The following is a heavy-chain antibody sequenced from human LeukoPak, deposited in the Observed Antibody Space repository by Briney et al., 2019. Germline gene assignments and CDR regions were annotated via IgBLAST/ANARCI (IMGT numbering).Heavy chain of an antibody. CDR3: ARGPQQPGYCSNGICYHAEYFQH. D-gene: IGHD2-8*01. CDR1: GGSISSYY. J-gene: IGHJ1*01. Sequence: SETLSLTCTVSGGSISSYYWSWIRQPAGKGLEWIGRIYTSGSTNYNPSPKSRVTMSVDTSKNQFSLKLSSVTAADTAVYYCARGPQQPGYCSNGICYHAEYFQHWGQGTLVTVSS. CDR2: IYTSGST. V-gene: IGHV4-4*07.